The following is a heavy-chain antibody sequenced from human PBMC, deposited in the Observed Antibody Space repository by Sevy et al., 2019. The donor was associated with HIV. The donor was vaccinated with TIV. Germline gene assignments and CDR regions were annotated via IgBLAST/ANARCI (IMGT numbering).Heavy chain of an antibody. J-gene: IGHJ4*02. CDR1: GFTFSSYA. V-gene: IGHV3-30-3*01. D-gene: IGHD6-6*01. CDR2: ISYDGSNK. Sequence: GGSLRLSCAASGFTFSSYAMHWVRQAPGKGLEWVAVISYDGSNKYYADSVKGRFTISRDNSKNTLYLQMNSLRAEDTAVYYCARGLSPGDSSSDYWGQGTLVTVSS. CDR3: ARGLSPGDSSSDY.